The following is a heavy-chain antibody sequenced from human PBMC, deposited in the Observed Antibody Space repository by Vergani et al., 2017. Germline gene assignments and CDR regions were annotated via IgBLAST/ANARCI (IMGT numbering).Heavy chain of an antibody. CDR2: IYYSGST. Sequence: QVQLQESGPGLVKPSETLSLTCTVSGGSISSYYWSWIRQPPGKGLEWIGYIYYSGSTNYNPSLKSRVTISVDTSKNQFSLKLSSATAADTAVYYCARLGYCSSTSCPGDAFDIWGQGTMVTVSS. CDR1: GGSISSYY. D-gene: IGHD2-2*01. V-gene: IGHV4-59*01. J-gene: IGHJ3*02. CDR3: ARLGYCSSTSCPGDAFDI.